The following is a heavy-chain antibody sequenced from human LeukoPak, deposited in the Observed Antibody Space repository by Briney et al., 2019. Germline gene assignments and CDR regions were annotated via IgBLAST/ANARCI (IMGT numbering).Heavy chain of an antibody. CDR1: GSRFTSNW. D-gene: IGHD3-10*01. J-gene: IGHJ4*02. V-gene: IGHV5-51*01. CDR2: IYPGDSDT. CDR3: ARPLGSGSFEGGY. Sequence: GESLKISCKGAGSRFTSNWIGWVRQMPGKGLEGMGIIYPGDSDTRYSPSFQGQVTISADKSISTASLQWSSLKASDTAMYYCARPLGSGSFEGGYWGQGTLVTVSS.